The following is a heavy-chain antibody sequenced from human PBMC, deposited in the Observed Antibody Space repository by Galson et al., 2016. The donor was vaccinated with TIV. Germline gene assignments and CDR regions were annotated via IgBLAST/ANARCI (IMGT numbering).Heavy chain of an antibody. D-gene: IGHD2-2*01. CDR1: GGFISNSNW. V-gene: IGHV4-4*02. Sequence: SETLSLTCGVSGGFISNSNWWSWVRQPPGKGLEWIGEISHSGSTNYNPSLKSRVTISVDESRTHFSLNMNSVTAADTAVYFCARGYCSRTDCCRAFDIWGHGTMVTVSS. CDR3: ARGYCSRTDCCRAFDI. J-gene: IGHJ3*02. CDR2: ISHSGST.